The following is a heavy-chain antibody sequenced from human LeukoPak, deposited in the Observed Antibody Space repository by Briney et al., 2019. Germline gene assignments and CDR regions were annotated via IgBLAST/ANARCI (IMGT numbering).Heavy chain of an antibody. CDR2: IYYSGST. D-gene: IGHD4-23*01. CDR3: ARVHDYGGNPYWYFDL. CDR1: GGSISSSSYY. Sequence: PSETLSLTCTVSGGSISSSSYYWGWIRQPPGKGLEWIGSIYYSGSTYYNPSLKSRVTISVDTSKNQFSLKLSSVTAADTAVYYCARVHDYGGNPYWYFDLWGRGTLVTVSS. J-gene: IGHJ2*01. V-gene: IGHV4-39*07.